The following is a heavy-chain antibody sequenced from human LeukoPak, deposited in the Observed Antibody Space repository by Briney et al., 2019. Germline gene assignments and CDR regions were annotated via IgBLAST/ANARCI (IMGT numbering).Heavy chain of an antibody. J-gene: IGHJ4*02. CDR1: GYTFTSYY. Sequence: ASVKVSCTASGYTFTSYYMHWVRQAPGQGLEWMGIINPSGGSTSYAQKFQGRVTMTRDTSTSTVYMELSSLRPEDTAVYYCVKEGSTATIGGLFDYWGQGILVTVSS. CDR3: VKEGSTATIGGLFDY. D-gene: IGHD4-11*01. CDR2: INPSGGST. V-gene: IGHV1-46*01.